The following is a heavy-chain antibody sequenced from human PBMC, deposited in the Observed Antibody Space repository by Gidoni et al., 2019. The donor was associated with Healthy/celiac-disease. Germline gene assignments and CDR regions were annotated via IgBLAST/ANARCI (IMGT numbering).Heavy chain of an antibody. V-gene: IGHV5-51*01. CDR2: IYPGDSDT. Sequence: EVQLVQSGAEVKKPGESLKISCKGSGYSFTSYRIAWVRQMPGKGLEWMGIIYPGDSDTRYSPSFQGQVTISADKSISTAYLQWSSLKASDTAMYYCARHGAYYYDSSGYFGGDYWGQGTLVTVSS. D-gene: IGHD3-22*01. J-gene: IGHJ4*02. CDR1: GYSFTSYR. CDR3: ARHGAYYYDSSGYFGGDY.